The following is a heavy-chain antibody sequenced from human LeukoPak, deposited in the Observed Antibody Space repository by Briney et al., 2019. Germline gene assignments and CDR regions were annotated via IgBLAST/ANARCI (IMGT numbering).Heavy chain of an antibody. D-gene: IGHD6-13*01. CDR1: GFTFSSYA. V-gene: IGHV3-64*01. CDR3: ASGSRGIAAY. J-gene: IGHJ4*02. Sequence: GGSLRLSCAASGFTFSSYAMHWVRQAPGKGLEYVSAISSNGGSTYYASSVKGRFTISRDNSKNTLYLQMGSLRAEDMAVYYCASGSRGIAAYWGQGTLVTVSS. CDR2: ISSNGGST.